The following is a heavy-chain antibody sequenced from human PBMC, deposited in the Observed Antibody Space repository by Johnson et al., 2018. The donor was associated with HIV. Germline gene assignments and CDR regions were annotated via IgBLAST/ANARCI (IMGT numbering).Heavy chain of an antibody. J-gene: IGHJ3*02. Sequence: VQLVESGGGVVQPGRSLRLSCAASGFPFSSYAMHWVRQAPGKGLEWVAVIGYDGSDIYYADSVKGRVTISRDNPKNTVYLHMNNLRAEDTAVYYCARDLAYNSRWTGAFDIWGQGTMVTVSS. V-gene: IGHV3-30*04. CDR2: IGYDGSDI. CDR3: ARDLAYNSRWTGAFDI. CDR1: GFPFSSYA. D-gene: IGHD6-13*01.